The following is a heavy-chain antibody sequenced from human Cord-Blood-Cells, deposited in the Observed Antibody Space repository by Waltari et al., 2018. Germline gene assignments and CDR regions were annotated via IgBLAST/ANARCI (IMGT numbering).Heavy chain of an antibody. Sequence: QVQLVQSGAEVKKPGSSVKVSCKASGGTFSSYAISWVRQAPGQGVEWMGRIIPILGIANDAQKFQGRVTITADKSTSTAYMELSSLRSEDTAVYYCARDIVGATIFDYWGQGTLVTVSS. J-gene: IGHJ4*02. CDR2: IIPILGIA. CDR1: GGTFSSYA. V-gene: IGHV1-69*09. D-gene: IGHD1-26*01. CDR3: ARDIVGATIFDY.